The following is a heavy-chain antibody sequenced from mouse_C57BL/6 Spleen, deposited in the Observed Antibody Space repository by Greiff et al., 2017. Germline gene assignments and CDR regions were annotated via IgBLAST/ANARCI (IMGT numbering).Heavy chain of an antibody. Sequence: VHVKQSGPELVKPGASVKISCKASGYSFTGYYMNWVKQSPEKSLEWIGEINPSTGGTTYNQKFKAKATLTVDKSSSTAYRQLKSLTSEDSAVYCCARDSGYYDYDGRDYYAMDDWGEGASV. D-gene: IGHD2-4*01. CDR1: GYSFTGYY. CDR2: INPSTGGT. V-gene: IGHV1-42*01. J-gene: IGHJ4*01. CDR3: ARDSGYYDYDGRDYYAMDD.